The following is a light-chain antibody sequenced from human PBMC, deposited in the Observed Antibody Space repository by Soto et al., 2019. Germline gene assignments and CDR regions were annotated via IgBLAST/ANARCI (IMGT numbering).Light chain of an antibody. CDR1: PGISSY. CDR3: QQLYRYPLS. CDR2: AAS. J-gene: IGKJ4*01. V-gene: IGKV1-9*01. Sequence: QLTQSPSSLSASVGDRVTITCRASPGISSYLAWYQQKPGKVPKLLISAASTLESGVPLRFSGGGFGTDFTLTISSLQPEDFATYYCQQLYRYPLSFGGGTKVEIK.